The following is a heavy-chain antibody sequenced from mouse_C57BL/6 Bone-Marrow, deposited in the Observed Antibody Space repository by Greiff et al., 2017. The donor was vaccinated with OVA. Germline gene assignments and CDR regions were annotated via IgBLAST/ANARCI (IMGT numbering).Heavy chain of an antibody. CDR2: IFPGSGST. Sequence: VKLVESGPELVKPGASVKISCKASGYTFTDYYINWVKQRPGQGLEWIGWIFPGSGSTYYNEKFKGKATLTVDKSSSTAYMLLSSLTPEDSAVYFVANIVTGGWFAYWGQGTLVTVSA. D-gene: IGHD2-12*01. V-gene: IGHV1-75*01. CDR1: GYTFTDYY. CDR3: ANIVTGGWFAY. J-gene: IGHJ3*01.